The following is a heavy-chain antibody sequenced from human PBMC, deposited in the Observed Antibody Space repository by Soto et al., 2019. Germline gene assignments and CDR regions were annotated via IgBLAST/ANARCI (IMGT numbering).Heavy chain of an antibody. CDR1: VFTFDDYA. V-gene: IGHV3-9*01. CDR3: AKGEMATISEYFQH. D-gene: IGHD5-12*01. Sequence: PGGSLRLSCAASVFTFDDYAMHWVRQAPGKGLEWVSGISWNSGSIGYADSVKGRFTISRDNAKNSLYLQMNSLRAEDTALYYCAKGEMATISEYFQHWGQGTLVTVS. CDR2: ISWNSGSI. J-gene: IGHJ1*01.